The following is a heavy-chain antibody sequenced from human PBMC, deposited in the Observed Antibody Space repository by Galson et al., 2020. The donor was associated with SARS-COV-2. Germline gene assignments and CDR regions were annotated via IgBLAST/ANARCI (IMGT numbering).Heavy chain of an antibody. CDR1: GGSISSGSYY. D-gene: IGHD3-22*01. CDR2: IYTSGST. V-gene: IGHV4-61*02. J-gene: IGHJ6*02. CDR3: AASSYYYDSSGYLRGWDYYYGMDV. Sequence: SETLSLTCTVSGGSISSGSYYWSWIRQPAGKGLEWIGRIYTSGSTNYNPSLKSRVTISVDTSKNQFSLKLSSVTAADTAVYYCAASSYYYDSSGYLRGWDYYYGMDVWGQGTTVTVSS.